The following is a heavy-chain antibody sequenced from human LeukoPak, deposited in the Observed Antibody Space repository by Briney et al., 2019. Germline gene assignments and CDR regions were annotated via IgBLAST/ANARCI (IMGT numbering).Heavy chain of an antibody. J-gene: IGHJ6*03. CDR2: ISSSSDKI. V-gene: IGHV3-48*01. Sequence: GGSLRLSCAASGFTFSTYGMHWVRQDPGKGLEWISYISSSSDKIYNAVSVEGRFTISRDNAKNSLYLQMNSLRAEDTAVYYCATDRVTDIGYYYYMDVWGKGTTVIVSS. CDR3: ATDRVTDIGYYYYMDV. CDR1: GFTFSTYG. D-gene: IGHD4-23*01.